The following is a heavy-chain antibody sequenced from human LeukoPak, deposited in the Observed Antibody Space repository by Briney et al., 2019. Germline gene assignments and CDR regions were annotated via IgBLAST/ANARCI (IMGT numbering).Heavy chain of an antibody. CDR1: GFTFSSYG. CDR3: ARDRNRDFNRP. Sequence: GGSLRLSCAASGFTFSSYGMHWVRQAPGKGLEWVANIKQDGSEKYYVGSVKGRFAISRDNAKNSLYLQMNSLRAEDTAVYYCARDRNRDFNRPWGQGTLVTVSS. CDR2: IKQDGSEK. J-gene: IGHJ5*02. D-gene: IGHD2/OR15-2a*01. V-gene: IGHV3-7*01.